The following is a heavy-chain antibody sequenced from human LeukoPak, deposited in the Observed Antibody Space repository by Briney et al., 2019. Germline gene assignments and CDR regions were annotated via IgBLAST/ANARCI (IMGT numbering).Heavy chain of an antibody. Sequence: ASVKVSCKASGGTFSSYAISWVRQAPGQGLEWMGGIIPIFGTANYAQKFQGRVTITADESTSTAYMELSSLRSEDTAVYYCARVGYYDSSGTFDYRGQGTLVTVSS. D-gene: IGHD3-22*01. CDR3: ARVGYYDSSGTFDY. CDR1: GGTFSSYA. CDR2: IIPIFGTA. J-gene: IGHJ4*02. V-gene: IGHV1-69*13.